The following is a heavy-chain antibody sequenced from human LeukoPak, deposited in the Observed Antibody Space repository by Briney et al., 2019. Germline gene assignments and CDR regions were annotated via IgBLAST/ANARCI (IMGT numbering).Heavy chain of an antibody. D-gene: IGHD5-18*01. Sequence: PSETLSLTCTVSGGSISSYYWSWIRQPPGKGLEWIGYIYYSGSTNYNPSLKSRVTISVDTSKNQFSLKLSSVTAADTAVYYCARDGGGYSYGLFDYWGQGTLVTVSS. V-gene: IGHV4-59*01. CDR2: IYYSGST. CDR1: GGSISSYY. J-gene: IGHJ4*02. CDR3: ARDGGGYSYGLFDY.